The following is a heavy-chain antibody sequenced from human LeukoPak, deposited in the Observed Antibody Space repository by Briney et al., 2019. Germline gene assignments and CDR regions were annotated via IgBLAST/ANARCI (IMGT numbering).Heavy chain of an antibody. J-gene: IGHJ4*02. Sequence: ASVKVSCKASGGTFSSYTISWVRQAPGQGLEWMGRIIPILGIANYAQKFQGRVTITADKSTSTAYMELRSLTSDDTAVYYCARDTKTTTMAGGNDYWGQGTLVTVSS. CDR1: GGTFSSYT. V-gene: IGHV1-69*04. CDR2: IIPILGIA. CDR3: ARDTKTTTMAGGNDY. D-gene: IGHD3-16*01.